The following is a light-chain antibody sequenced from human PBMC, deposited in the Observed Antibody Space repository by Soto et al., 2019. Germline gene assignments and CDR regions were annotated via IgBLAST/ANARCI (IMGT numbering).Light chain of an antibody. CDR2: DAS. V-gene: IGKV1-6*01. CDR1: QGIRSD. Sequence: AIQMTQSPSSLSASVGDRVTITCRASQGIRSDLTWYQQQPGKAPKLLIYDASSLRSGVPSRFRGSRSGPDFTPTISSLQPEDFATYYCLQDNSYPYTFGQGTKLEIK. J-gene: IGKJ2*01. CDR3: LQDNSYPYT.